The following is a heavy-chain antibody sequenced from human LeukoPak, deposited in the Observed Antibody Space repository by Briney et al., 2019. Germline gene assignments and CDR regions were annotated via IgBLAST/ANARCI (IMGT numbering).Heavy chain of an antibody. CDR3: ARDSRYCSGGSCYSRFDY. CDR2: IIPIPGIA. V-gene: IGHV1-69*04. Sequence: ASVKVSCKASGGTFSSYAISWVRQAPGQGLEWMGRIIPIPGIANYAQKFQGRVTITADKSTSTAYMELSSLRSEDTAVYYCARDSRYCSGGSCYSRFDYWSQGTLVTVSS. CDR1: GGTFSSYA. D-gene: IGHD2-15*01. J-gene: IGHJ4*02.